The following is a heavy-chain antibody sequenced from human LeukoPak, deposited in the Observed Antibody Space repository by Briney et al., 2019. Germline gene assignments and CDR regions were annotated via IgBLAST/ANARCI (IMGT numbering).Heavy chain of an antibody. J-gene: IGHJ4*02. CDR3: ARDRDSSGWTFDY. Sequence: GGSLRLSCAASGFTFPTFTMNWVRQAPGRGLEWVSYISGSSTTIYYAESVKGRFTVSRDNAKNSLFLQMNSLRAEDTAVYYCARDRDSSGWTFDYWGQGTLVTVSS. CDR1: GFTFPTFT. V-gene: IGHV3-48*01. D-gene: IGHD6-19*01. CDR2: ISGSSTTI.